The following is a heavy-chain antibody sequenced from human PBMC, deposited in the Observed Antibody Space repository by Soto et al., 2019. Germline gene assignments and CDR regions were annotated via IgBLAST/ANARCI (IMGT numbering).Heavy chain of an antibody. D-gene: IGHD2-21*01. CDR2: IVVGNGKT. CDR3: AADTLQKAV. J-gene: IGHJ4*02. V-gene: IGHV1-58*03. CDR1: GFTFTTSA. Sequence: QMQLVQPGPEVKKPGTSVKVSCKTSGFTFTTSAVQWVRQARGQRLEWIGWIVVGNGKTNYAQKFQDRVTITRDTSTSTSYPEMNGLTSADTAVYYCAADTLQKAVWGQGALVTVSS.